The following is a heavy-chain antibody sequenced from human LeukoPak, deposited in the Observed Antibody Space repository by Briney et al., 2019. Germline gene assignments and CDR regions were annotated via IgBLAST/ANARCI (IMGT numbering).Heavy chain of an antibody. CDR3: ARDSYGGKDY. J-gene: IGHJ4*02. D-gene: IGHD4-23*01. CDR1: GFTFSSYG. CDR2: IWSDGTNK. Sequence: GGSLRLSCAASGFTFSSYGMHWVRQAPAKGLEWVAVIWSDGTNKYYGDSVKDRFTISRDTSKNTLFLQMNSLRAEDTAVYYCARDSYGGKDYWGQGTLVTVSS. V-gene: IGHV3-33*01.